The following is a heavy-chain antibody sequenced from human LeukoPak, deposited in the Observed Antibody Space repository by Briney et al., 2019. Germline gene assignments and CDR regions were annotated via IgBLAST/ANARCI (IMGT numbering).Heavy chain of an antibody. CDR3: ARIPLYYYGSGSYYMAYYYYYYGMDV. D-gene: IGHD3-10*01. CDR2: IYYSGST. Sequence: SETLSLTCTVSGGSISSYYWSWIRQPPGKGLEWIGYIYYSGSTNYNPFLKSRVTISVDTSKNQFSLKLSSVTAADTAVYYCARIPLYYYGSGSYYMAYYYYYYGMDVWGQGTTVTVSS. J-gene: IGHJ6*02. CDR1: GGSISSYY. V-gene: IGHV4-59*12.